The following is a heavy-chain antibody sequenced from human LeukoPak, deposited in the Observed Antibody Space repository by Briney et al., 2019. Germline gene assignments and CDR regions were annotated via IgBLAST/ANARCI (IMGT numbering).Heavy chain of an antibody. Sequence: SETLSLTCTVSGGSISSSSYYWGWIRQPPGKGLEWIGSIYYSGSTYYNPSLKSRVTISVDTSKNQFSLKLSSVTAADTAVYYCARDDRPYGVNYWGQGTLVTVSS. CDR3: ARDDRPYGVNY. D-gene: IGHD4-17*01. CDR1: GGSISSSSYY. V-gene: IGHV4-39*07. CDR2: IYYSGST. J-gene: IGHJ4*02.